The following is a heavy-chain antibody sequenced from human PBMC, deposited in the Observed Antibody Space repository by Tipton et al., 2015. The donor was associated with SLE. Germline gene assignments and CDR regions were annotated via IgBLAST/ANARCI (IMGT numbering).Heavy chain of an antibody. CDR3: VRDNGGWVPFFDY. Sequence: TLSLTCTVSGGSISSSSYYWGWIRQPPGKGLEWIGYISYSGSTYYNPSLKSRVTMSVDTSKNQFSLKLSSVTAADTAVYYCVRDNGGWVPFFDYWGQGILVTVSS. CDR2: ISYSGST. V-gene: IGHV4-39*07. D-gene: IGHD2-8*01. J-gene: IGHJ4*02. CDR1: GGSISSSSYY.